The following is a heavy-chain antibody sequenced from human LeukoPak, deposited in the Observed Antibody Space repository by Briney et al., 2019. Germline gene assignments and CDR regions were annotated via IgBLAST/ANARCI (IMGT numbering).Heavy chain of an antibody. V-gene: IGHV4-4*02. J-gene: IGHJ2*01. D-gene: IGHD3-22*01. Sequence: SETLSLTCTVSGGSISSYYWSWVRQPPGKGLEWIGEIRHSGSSHYNPSLKSRVTISVDKSKNQFSLKLSSVTAADTAVYYCARVGYYDSSGYPWYFELWGRGTLVTVSS. CDR3: ARVGYYDSSGYPWYFEL. CDR1: GGSISSYY. CDR2: IRHSGSS.